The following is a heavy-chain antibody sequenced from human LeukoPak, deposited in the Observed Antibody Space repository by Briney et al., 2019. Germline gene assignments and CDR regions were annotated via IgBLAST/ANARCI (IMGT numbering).Heavy chain of an antibody. Sequence: SETLSLTCTVSGGSISSYYWSWIRQPPGKGLEWIACISYSGSTKYNPSLKSRVTISVNTSKNQLSLKLSSVTAADTAVYYCAREPGFDSSGYLNWFDPWGQGTLVTVSS. CDR1: GGSISSYY. CDR2: ISYSGST. CDR3: AREPGFDSSGYLNWFDP. D-gene: IGHD3-22*01. V-gene: IGHV4-59*01. J-gene: IGHJ5*02.